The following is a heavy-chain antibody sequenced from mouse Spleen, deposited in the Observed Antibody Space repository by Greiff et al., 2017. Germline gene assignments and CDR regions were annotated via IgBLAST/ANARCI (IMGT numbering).Heavy chain of an antibody. Sequence: VKVVESGPGLVQPSQSLSITCTVSGFSLTSYGVHWVRQSPGKGLEWLGVIWSGGSTDYNAAFISRLSISKDNSKSQVFFKMNSLQADDTAIYYCARAFYGYPYYYAMDYWGQGTSVTVSS. CDR2: IWSGGST. D-gene: IGHD1-2*01. CDR3: ARAFYGYPYYYAMDY. V-gene: IGHV2-2*01. J-gene: IGHJ4*01. CDR1: GFSLTSYG.